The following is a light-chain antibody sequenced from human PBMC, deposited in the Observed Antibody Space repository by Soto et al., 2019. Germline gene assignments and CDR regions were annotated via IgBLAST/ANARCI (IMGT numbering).Light chain of an antibody. Sequence: QSALTQPPSASGAPGQRVTISCSGSSSNIGSGTVNWYQQLPGTAPKLLIYNNNQWASGVPDRFSGPKSGTSASLAISGLQSEDEGDYYCAAWDDSLNGLYVFGTGTKVTVL. CDR3: AAWDDSLNGLYV. CDR2: NNN. CDR1: SSNIGSGT. J-gene: IGLJ1*01. V-gene: IGLV1-44*01.